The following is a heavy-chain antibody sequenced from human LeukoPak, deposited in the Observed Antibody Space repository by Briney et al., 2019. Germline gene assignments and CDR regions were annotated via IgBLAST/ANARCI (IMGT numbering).Heavy chain of an antibody. V-gene: IGHV3-21*05. CDR1: GFTFSSYS. CDR3: AGEREPYYDFWSGYYTYNWFDP. Sequence: PGGSLRLSCAASGFTFSSYSMNWVRQAPGKGLEWVSYISSSSSYIYYADSVKGRFTISRDNAKNSLYLQMNSLRAEDTAVYYCAGEREPYYDFWSGYYTYNWFDPWGQGTLVTVSS. J-gene: IGHJ5*02. D-gene: IGHD3-3*01. CDR2: ISSSSSYI.